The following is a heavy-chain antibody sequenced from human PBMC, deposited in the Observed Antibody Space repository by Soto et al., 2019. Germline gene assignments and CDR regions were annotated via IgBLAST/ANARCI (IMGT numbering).Heavy chain of an antibody. Sequence: PGESLKITCKGSGYSFTSYWIGWVRQMPGKGLEWLGIIYPGDSDTRYSPSFQGQVTISADKSISTAYLQWSSLKASDTAMYYCARQQSSSSVCYGMDVWGQGTTVTVSS. CDR2: IYPGDSDT. CDR1: GYSFTSYW. CDR3: ARQQSSSSVCYGMDV. J-gene: IGHJ6*02. D-gene: IGHD6-6*01. V-gene: IGHV5-51*01.